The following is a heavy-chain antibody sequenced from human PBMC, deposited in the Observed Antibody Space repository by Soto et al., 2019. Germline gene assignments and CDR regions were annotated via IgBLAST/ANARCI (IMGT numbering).Heavy chain of an antibody. CDR2: MSSDI. V-gene: IGHV3-48*01. CDR3: VRDHQWAFDY. D-gene: IGHD2-8*01. J-gene: IGHJ4*02. CDR1: GFKFVSYI. Sequence: GGSLGLSCAAAGFKFVSYIMYWGLQAPGKGLQWVSYMSSDISYADPVKGRFTISRDNAKNSLYLQMNSLRADDTAVYYCVRDHQWAFDYWGQGILVTVSS.